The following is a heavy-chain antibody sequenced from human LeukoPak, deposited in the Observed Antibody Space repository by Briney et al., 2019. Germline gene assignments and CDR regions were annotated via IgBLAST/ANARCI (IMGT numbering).Heavy chain of an antibody. CDR1: GFTFRDYY. CDR3: ARDAGTGDYYYYGMDV. V-gene: IGHV3-11*01. CDR2: ISRSGDTL. Sequence: PGGSLRLSCAASGFTFRDYYMTWIRQAPGKGLEWISYISRSGDTLYYADSVKGRFTISRDNSKNTLYLQMNSLRAEDTAVYYCARDAGTGDYYYYGMDVWGQGTTVTVSS. J-gene: IGHJ6*02. D-gene: IGHD3-10*01.